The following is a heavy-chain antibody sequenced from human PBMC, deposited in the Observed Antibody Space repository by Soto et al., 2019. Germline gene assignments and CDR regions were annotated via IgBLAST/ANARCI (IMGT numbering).Heavy chain of an antibody. CDR2: IYYSGST. Sequence: SETLSLTCAVYGGSFSGYYCSWIRQPPGKGLEWIGYIYYSGSTNYNPSLKSRVTISVDTSKNQFSLKLSSVTAADTAVYYCAARTMVRGVITSYFDYWGQGTLVTVSS. CDR1: GGSFSGYY. J-gene: IGHJ4*02. CDR3: AARTMVRGVITSYFDY. V-gene: IGHV4-59*01. D-gene: IGHD3-10*01.